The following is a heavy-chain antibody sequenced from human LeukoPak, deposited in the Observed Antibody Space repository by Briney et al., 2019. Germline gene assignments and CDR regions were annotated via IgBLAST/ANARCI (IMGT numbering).Heavy chain of an antibody. CDR1: GFTFSSYG. D-gene: IGHD3-22*01. CDR3: AKEGDYYDSSGYYLDY. Sequence: GRSLRLSCAASGFTFSSYGMHWVRQAPGKGLEWVAVISYDGSNKYYADSVKGRFTISRDNSKNMLYLQMNSLRAEDTAVYYCAKEGDYYDSSGYYLDYWGQGTLVTVSS. V-gene: IGHV3-30*18. CDR2: ISYDGSNK. J-gene: IGHJ4*02.